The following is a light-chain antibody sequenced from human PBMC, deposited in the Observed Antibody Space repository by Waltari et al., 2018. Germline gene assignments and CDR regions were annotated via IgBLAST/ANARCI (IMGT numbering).Light chain of an antibody. V-gene: IGKV3-20*01. J-gene: IGKJ1*01. CDR2: GAS. CDR1: QSFGSRY. Sequence: EIVLTQSPGTLSLSPGDRATLSCRASQSFGSRYLAWFQQKPGQAPRLVIYGASTRATGIPDRFSGTGSWTAFTLTISRLEPEDFAVYYCQQYASSRTFGQGTKVEIK. CDR3: QQYASSRT.